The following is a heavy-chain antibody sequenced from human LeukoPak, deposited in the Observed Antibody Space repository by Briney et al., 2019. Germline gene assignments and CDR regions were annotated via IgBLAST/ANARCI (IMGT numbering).Heavy chain of an antibody. CDR1: GFTFSSYA. Sequence: GGALRLSCAASGFTFSSYAMSWVRQAPGKGLEWVSAISGSGGSTYYADSVKGRFTISRDNSKNTLYLQMNSLRAEDTAVYYCAKGRSSSYYYYAFDIWGQGTMVTVSS. D-gene: IGHD1-26*01. CDR2: ISGSGGST. J-gene: IGHJ3*02. CDR3: AKGRSSSYYYYAFDI. V-gene: IGHV3-23*01.